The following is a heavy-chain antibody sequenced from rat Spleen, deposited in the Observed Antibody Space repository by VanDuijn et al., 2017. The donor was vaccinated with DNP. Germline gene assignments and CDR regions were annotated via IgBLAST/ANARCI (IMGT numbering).Heavy chain of an antibody. D-gene: IGHD1-2*01. Sequence: EVQLVESGGDLVQPGRSLKLSCVASGFTFNYYWMTWVRQVPGKGLEWLASITSNGGNTYYLDSVKGRFTVSRDNAKSTLYLQMNSLRSEDTATYYCTRDNYSSYMPYYYAMDAWGQGTSVTVSS. J-gene: IGHJ4*01. CDR3: TRDNYSSYMPYYYAMDA. CDR1: GFTFNYYW. V-gene: IGHV5-31*01. CDR2: ITSNGGNT.